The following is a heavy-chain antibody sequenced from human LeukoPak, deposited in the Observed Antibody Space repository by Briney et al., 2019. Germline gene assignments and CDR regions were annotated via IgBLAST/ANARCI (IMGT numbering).Heavy chain of an antibody. J-gene: IGHJ4*02. CDR1: GYTLTELS. Sequence: ASVTVSCKVSGYTLTELSMHWVRQAPGKGLEWMGGFDPEDGETIYAQKFQGRVTMTEDTSTDTAYMELSSLRSEDTAVYYCATSSPNWNDLTYWGQGTLVTVSS. V-gene: IGHV1-24*01. D-gene: IGHD1-20*01. CDR2: FDPEDGET. CDR3: ATSSPNWNDLTY.